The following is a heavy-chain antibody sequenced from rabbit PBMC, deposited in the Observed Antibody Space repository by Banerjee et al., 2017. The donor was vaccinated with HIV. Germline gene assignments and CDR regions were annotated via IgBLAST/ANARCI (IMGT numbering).Heavy chain of an antibody. J-gene: IGHJ3*01. D-gene: IGHD2-1*01. Sequence: QSLEESGGDLVKPGASLTLTCTASGFSFSSSLWICWVRQAPGKGLEWIVCIDVGSSGSTWYASWAKGRFTISKTSSTTVTLQMTSLTAADTATYFCVREEYSDDDYGDYDLWGQGTLVTVS. CDR3: VREEYSDDDYGDYDL. V-gene: IGHV1S40*01. CDR1: GFSFSSSLW. CDR2: IDVGSSGST.